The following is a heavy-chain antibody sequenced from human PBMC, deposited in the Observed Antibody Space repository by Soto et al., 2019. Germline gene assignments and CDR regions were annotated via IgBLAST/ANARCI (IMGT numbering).Heavy chain of an antibody. CDR1: GGSISSGGYF. Sequence: QVQLQESGPGLVKPSQTLSLTCTVSGGSISSGGYFWSWIRQHPGKGLEWIGYIYYSGSANYNPSLKGRVTRSVDTSTNQFSLKLSSVTAADTAVYYCARLFNYYDSSGYAEYYFDHWGQGTLVTVSS. D-gene: IGHD3-22*01. CDR3: ARLFNYYDSSGYAEYYFDH. J-gene: IGHJ4*02. CDR2: IYYSGSA. V-gene: IGHV4-31*03.